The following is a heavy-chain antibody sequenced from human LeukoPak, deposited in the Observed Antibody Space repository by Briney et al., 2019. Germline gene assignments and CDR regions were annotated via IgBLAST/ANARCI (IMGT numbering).Heavy chain of an antibody. Sequence: SETLSLTCTVSGGSISNYYWSWIRQPPGKGLEYIGYSNNSGSTYYNPSLKSRVIISQDTSKNQFSLNLSSVTAADTAVYYCARALGHSSGWGVDYWGQGILVTVSS. CDR3: ARALGHSSGWGVDY. CDR1: GGSISNYY. D-gene: IGHD6-19*01. V-gene: IGHV4-59*01. CDR2: SNNSGST. J-gene: IGHJ4*02.